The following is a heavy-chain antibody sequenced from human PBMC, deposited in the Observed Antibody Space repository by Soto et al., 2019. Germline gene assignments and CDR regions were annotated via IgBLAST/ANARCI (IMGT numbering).Heavy chain of an antibody. Sequence: GGSLRLSCAASGFTFSSYWMSWVRQAPGKGLEWVANIKQDGSEKYYVDSVKGRFTISRDNAKNSLYLQMNSLRAEDTAVYYSARVIFCGRNSSYSFTFDIWGQGTMFTVSS. CDR2: IKQDGSEK. CDR3: ARVIFCGRNSSYSFTFDI. CDR1: GFTFSSYW. J-gene: IGHJ3*02. D-gene: IGHD2-15*01. V-gene: IGHV3-7*01.